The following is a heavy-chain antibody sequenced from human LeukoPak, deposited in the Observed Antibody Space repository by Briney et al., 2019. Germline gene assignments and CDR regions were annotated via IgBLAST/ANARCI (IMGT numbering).Heavy chain of an antibody. CDR2: MYYRGNT. V-gene: IGHV4-39*07. CDR1: GGSISTITYY. D-gene: IGHD3-9*01. J-gene: IGHJ5*02. Sequence: SETLSLTCTVSGGSISTITYYWGWIRQPPGKGLEWAGHMYYRGNTFYNPSLKSRVTISVDTSKNQFSLKLSSVTAADTAVYYCARGPHYDILTGYHPIGWFDPWGQGALVTVSS. CDR3: ARGPHYDILTGYHPIGWFDP.